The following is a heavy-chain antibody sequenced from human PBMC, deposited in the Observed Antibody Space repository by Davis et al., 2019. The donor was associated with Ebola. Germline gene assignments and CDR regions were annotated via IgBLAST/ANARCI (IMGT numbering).Heavy chain of an antibody. CDR2: INHSGNT. V-gene: IGHV4-34*01. CDR3: ARGLVSTNWFDP. CDR1: GGSFSGYY. J-gene: IGHJ5*02. D-gene: IGHD1-1*01. Sequence: PSETLSLTCAVYGGSFSGYYWSWIRQPPGKGLEWIGEINHSGNTNYNPSLKSRVTISVDTSKNQFSLKLSSVTAADTAVYYCARGLVSTNWFDPWGQGTLVTVSS.